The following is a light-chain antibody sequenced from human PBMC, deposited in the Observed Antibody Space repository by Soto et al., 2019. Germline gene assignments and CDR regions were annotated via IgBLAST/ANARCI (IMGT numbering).Light chain of an antibody. J-gene: IGLJ3*02. CDR3: GAWDDSLSAWV. CDR1: SSNIGDNP. CDR2: KTD. V-gene: IGLV1-47*01. Sequence: QSVLTQPPSASGTPGQRVTISCSGGSSNIGDNPVFWYQQLPGTAPKLLIYKTDQRPSGVPDRFSGSKSGSSASLVISGLRSEDEAHYSCGAWDDSLSAWVFGGGTKLTVL.